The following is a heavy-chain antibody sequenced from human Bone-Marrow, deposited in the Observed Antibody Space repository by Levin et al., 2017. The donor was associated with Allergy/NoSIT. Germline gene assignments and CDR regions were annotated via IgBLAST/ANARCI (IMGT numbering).Heavy chain of an antibody. CDR3: ARATYYGSERMRYFDF. V-gene: IGHV4-61*03. CDR2: IFSSGTT. CDR1: DDSLSSGSYY. J-gene: IGHJ4*02. Sequence: SETLSLTCTVSDDSLSSGSYYWNWIRQPPGKGPEWIGFIFSSGTTNYNPSLQSRVTISIDTSKNHFSLKLNSVTAADTAVYFCARATYYGSERMRYFDFWGQGNLVTVSS. D-gene: IGHD3-10*01.